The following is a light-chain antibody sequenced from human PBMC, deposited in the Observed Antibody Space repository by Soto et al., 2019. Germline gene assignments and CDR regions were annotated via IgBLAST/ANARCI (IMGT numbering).Light chain of an antibody. CDR2: LGS. CDR1: QSLLHSNGYNY. CDR3: MQALQTPLT. J-gene: IGKJ4*01. V-gene: IGKV2-28*01. Sequence: DIVMTQSPLSLPVTPGEPASISCRSSQSLLHSNGYNYLDWYLQKPGQSQQLLIYLGSNRDSGVPDRISGTGSGTYCTLKISRVEAEDVGVYYCMQALQTPLTFGGGTKVEIK.